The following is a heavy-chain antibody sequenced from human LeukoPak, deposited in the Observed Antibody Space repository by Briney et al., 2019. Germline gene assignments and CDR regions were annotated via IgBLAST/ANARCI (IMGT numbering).Heavy chain of an antibody. D-gene: IGHD3-9*01. CDR2: ISGSGGSP. V-gene: IGHV3-23*01. CDR3: AKEVLNYEIPYWYFDL. CDR1: GFTFSTYA. Sequence: PGGSLRLSCAASGFTFSTYAMSWVRQAPGKGLEWVSVISGSGGSPYYADSVKGRFTISRDNSKNTLYLQMNSLRAEDMGVYYCAKEVLNYEIPYWYFDLWGRGTLVTVSS. J-gene: IGHJ2*01.